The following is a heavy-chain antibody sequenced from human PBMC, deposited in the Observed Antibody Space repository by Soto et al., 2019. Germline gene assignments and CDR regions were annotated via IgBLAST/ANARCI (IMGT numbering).Heavy chain of an antibody. CDR1: GFIFSNAW. CDR2: IKNKADGGTT. Sequence: EVQLVESGGGLVKPGGSLRLSCAASGFIFSNAWRTWVRQAPGKGLEWVGRIKNKADGGTTDFAAPVKGRFLISRDDSKNTLYLQMNSLKAEDTAVYFCTTGWSSKDYWGQGTLVTVSS. CDR3: TTGWSSKDY. D-gene: IGHD2-2*01. V-gene: IGHV3-15*01. J-gene: IGHJ4*02.